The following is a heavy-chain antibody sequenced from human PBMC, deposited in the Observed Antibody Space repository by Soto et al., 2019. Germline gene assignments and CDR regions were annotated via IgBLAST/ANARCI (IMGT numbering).Heavy chain of an antibody. D-gene: IGHD6-6*01. J-gene: IGHJ6*02. CDR3: ARGSSIAGLYYGMDV. CDR2: NYYSGIT. Sequence: QVQLQESGPGLVKPSQTLSLTCTVSGGSISSGGYYWTWIRQHPGKGLEWIGYNYYSGITYYNPSLKSRVTISLDTSKNQFSLKLSSVTAADTAVYYCARGSSIAGLYYGMDVWGQGTMVTVSS. V-gene: IGHV4-31*03. CDR1: GGSISSGGYY.